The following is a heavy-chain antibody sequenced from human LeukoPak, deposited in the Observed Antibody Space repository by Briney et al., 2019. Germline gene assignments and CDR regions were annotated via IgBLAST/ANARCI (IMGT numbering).Heavy chain of an antibody. J-gene: IGHJ5*02. CDR2: INHSGST. D-gene: IGHD3-3*01. CDR1: GGSFSGYY. Sequence: PSETLSLTCAVYGGSFSGYYWSWIRQPPGKGLEWIGEINHSGSTNYNPSLKSRVTISVDTSKNQFSLKLSSVPAADTAVYYCARVYDFWSGYLENWFDPWGQGTLVTVSS. CDR3: ARVYDFWSGYLENWFDP. V-gene: IGHV4-34*01.